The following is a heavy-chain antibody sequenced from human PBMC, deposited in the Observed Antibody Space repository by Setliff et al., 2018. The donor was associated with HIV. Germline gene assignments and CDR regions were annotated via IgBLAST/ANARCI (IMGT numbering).Heavy chain of an antibody. Sequence: PSETLSLTCGVSGYSLTSGYYWGWIRQPPGKGLEWIGSIHDSGRTYYNPSLKSRVTISVDTSKNQFSLKLSSVTAADTAVYYCARDVGLCGVDCWPYFYFDLWGRGNLVTVSS. D-gene: IGHD2-21*02. J-gene: IGHJ2*01. CDR1: GYSLTSGYY. V-gene: IGHV4-38-2*02. CDR3: ARDVGLCGVDCWPYFYFDL. CDR2: IHDSGRT.